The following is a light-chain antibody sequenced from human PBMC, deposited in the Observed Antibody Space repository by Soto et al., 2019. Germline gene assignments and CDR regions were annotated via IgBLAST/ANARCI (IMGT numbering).Light chain of an antibody. CDR2: KAS. Sequence: DIQMTQSPSTLSASVGDRVTITCRASQSISSWLTWYQQKAGQAPKLLIYKASIVESGVPSRFGSSGSGTEFTPTISNLQPDDSATNYYQQNCYFATFGQGT. V-gene: IGKV1-5*03. CDR3: QQNCYFAT. J-gene: IGKJ1*01. CDR1: QSISSW.